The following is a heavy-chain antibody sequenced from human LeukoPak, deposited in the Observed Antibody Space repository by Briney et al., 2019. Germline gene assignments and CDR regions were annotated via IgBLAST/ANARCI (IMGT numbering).Heavy chain of an antibody. Sequence: GGSLRLSCAASGFTFSSYSMNWVRQAPGKGLEWVSSISSSSSYIYYADSVKGRFTISRDNAKNSLYLQMNSLRAEDTAVYYCARDQSMITFGGVIGDQYYFDYWGQGTLVTVSS. CDR2: ISSSSSYI. J-gene: IGHJ4*02. V-gene: IGHV3-21*01. D-gene: IGHD3-16*01. CDR3: ARDQSMITFGGVIGDQYYFDY. CDR1: GFTFSSYS.